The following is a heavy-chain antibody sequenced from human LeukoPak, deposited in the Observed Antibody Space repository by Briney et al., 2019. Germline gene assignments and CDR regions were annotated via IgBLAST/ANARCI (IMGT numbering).Heavy chain of an antibody. Sequence: PGGSLRLSCAASGFTFSTYWMSWVRQAPGKGLEWVSAISGSGGSTYYADSVKGRFTISRDNSKNTLYLQMNSLRAEDTAVYYCAKDGFGVVTPLWFDPWGQGTLVTVSS. V-gene: IGHV3-23*01. CDR3: AKDGFGVVTPLWFDP. D-gene: IGHD3-3*01. J-gene: IGHJ5*02. CDR1: GFTFSTYW. CDR2: ISGSGGST.